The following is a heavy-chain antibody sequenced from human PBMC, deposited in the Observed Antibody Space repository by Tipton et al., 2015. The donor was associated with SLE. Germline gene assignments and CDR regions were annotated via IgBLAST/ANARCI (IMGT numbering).Heavy chain of an antibody. D-gene: IGHD2-21*01. Sequence: TLSLTCAVSGYSINSDYNWGWIRQSPGKGLEWIGSIYHSGTTYYNPSLKSRVTISVDTSKNQFSLKLSSVTAADTAVYYFARGFDASPPRDSLYYYYYYMDVWGKGTTVTVSS. CDR2: IYHSGTT. J-gene: IGHJ6*03. CDR3: ARGFDASPPRDSLYYYYYYMDV. CDR1: GYSINSDYN. V-gene: IGHV4-38-2*01.